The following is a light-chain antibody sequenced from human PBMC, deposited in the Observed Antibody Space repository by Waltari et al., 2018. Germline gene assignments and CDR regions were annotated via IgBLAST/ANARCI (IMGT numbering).Light chain of an antibody. V-gene: IGLV1-44*01. Sequence: QSVLTQPPSLSGTPGQRVTISCSGSNSNIGSNTVDWYQVLPGTAPKLLIHGNDQRASGVPDRFSGSKFGASGSLAISGLQPEDESEYYCAAWDESLKGWVFGGGTRLTVL. CDR1: NSNIGSNT. J-gene: IGLJ3*02. CDR3: AAWDESLKGWV. CDR2: GND.